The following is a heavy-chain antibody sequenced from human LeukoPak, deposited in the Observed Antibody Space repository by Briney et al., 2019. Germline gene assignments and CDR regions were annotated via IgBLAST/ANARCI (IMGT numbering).Heavy chain of an antibody. Sequence: PSETLSLTCTVSGGSISSYYWSWIRQPPGKGLEWIGYIYYSGSTNYNPSLKSRVTISVDTSKNQVSLKLSSVTAADTAVYYCARRYSSGWYLDYWGQGTLVTVSS. D-gene: IGHD6-19*01. CDR1: GGSISSYY. CDR2: IYYSGST. CDR3: ARRYSSGWYLDY. V-gene: IGHV4-59*01. J-gene: IGHJ4*02.